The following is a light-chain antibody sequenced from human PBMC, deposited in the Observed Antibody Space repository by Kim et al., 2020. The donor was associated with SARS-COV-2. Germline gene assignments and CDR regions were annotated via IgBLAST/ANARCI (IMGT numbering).Light chain of an antibody. CDR1: QSINTY. J-gene: IGKJ2*01. CDR2: DTS. V-gene: IGKV1-39*01. Sequence: DIQMTQSPSSLSVSVGDRFTITCRASQSINTYLNWYYQKPGKAPELLIFDTSSLQSGVPSRFSGSGSGTDFTLTISSLQPEDSGTYFCKQSNRTPYTVGQGTKLE. CDR3: KQSNRTPYT.